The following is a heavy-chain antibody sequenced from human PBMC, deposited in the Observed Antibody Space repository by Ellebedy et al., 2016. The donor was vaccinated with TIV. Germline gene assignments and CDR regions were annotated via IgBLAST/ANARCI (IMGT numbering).Heavy chain of an antibody. Sequence: PGGSLRLSCAASGFTFSSYAMHWVRQAPGKGLEWVAVISYDGSNKYYADSVKGRFTISRDNSKNTLYLQMNSLRAEDTAVYYCARVPHEVGSSGWYVDYWGQGTLVTVSS. CDR2: ISYDGSNK. D-gene: IGHD6-19*01. V-gene: IGHV3-30-3*01. CDR3: ARVPHEVGSSGWYVDY. CDR1: GFTFSSYA. J-gene: IGHJ4*02.